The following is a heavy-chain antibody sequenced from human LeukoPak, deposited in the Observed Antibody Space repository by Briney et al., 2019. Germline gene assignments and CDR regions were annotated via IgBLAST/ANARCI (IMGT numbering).Heavy chain of an antibody. D-gene: IGHD4-17*01. CDR1: GYTFTGHF. Sequence: ASVKVSCKASGYTFTGHFVHWVRQAPGQGLEWMGWINPNSGGALHAQNFQGRVTMTRDTSISTAYMELSRLRSEDTAVYYCARGRSYGDYPDYFDYWGQGTLVTVSS. CDR2: INPNSGGA. J-gene: IGHJ4*02. CDR3: ARGRSYGDYPDYFDY. V-gene: IGHV1-2*02.